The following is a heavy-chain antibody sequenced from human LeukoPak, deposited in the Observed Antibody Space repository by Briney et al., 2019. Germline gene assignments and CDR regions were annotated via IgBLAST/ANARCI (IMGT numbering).Heavy chain of an antibody. CDR3: ARESPRAYYDSSGYYHDY. Sequence: GGSLRLSCAASGFTFSSYAMHWVRQAPGKGLEWVAVISYDGSNKYYADSVKGRFTISRDNSKNTQYLQMNSLRAEDTAVYYCARESPRAYYDSSGYYHDYWGQGTLVTVSS. D-gene: IGHD3-22*01. CDR2: ISYDGSNK. CDR1: GFTFSSYA. J-gene: IGHJ4*02. V-gene: IGHV3-30*04.